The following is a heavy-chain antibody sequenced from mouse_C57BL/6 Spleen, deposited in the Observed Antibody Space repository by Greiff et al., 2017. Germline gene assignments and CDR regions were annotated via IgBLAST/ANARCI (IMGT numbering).Heavy chain of an antibody. Sequence: EVQRVESGGGLVQPGGSLKLSCAASGFTFSDYYMYWVRQTPEKRLEWVAYISNGGGSTYYPDTVKGRFTISRDNAKITLYLQMSRLKSEDTAMYYCARHNYDGYFLDVWGTGTTVTVSS. CDR3: ARHNYDGYFLDV. D-gene: IGHD2-3*01. J-gene: IGHJ1*03. V-gene: IGHV5-12*01. CDR1: GFTFSDYY. CDR2: ISNGGGST.